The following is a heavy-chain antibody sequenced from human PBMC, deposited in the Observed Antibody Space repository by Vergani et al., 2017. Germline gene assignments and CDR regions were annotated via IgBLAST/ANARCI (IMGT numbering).Heavy chain of an antibody. CDR1: GFTVSSNY. D-gene: IGHD6-6*01. J-gene: IGHJ6*02. CDR2: ISYDGSNK. Sequence: VQLVESGGGLVQPGGSLRLSCAASGFTVSSNYMSWVRQAPGKGLEWVAVISYDGSNKYYADSVKGRFTISRDNSKNTLYLQMNSLRAEDTAVYYCARDGGQLASYYYYGMDVWGQGTTVTVSS. CDR3: ARDGGQLASYYYYGMDV. V-gene: IGHV3-30*03.